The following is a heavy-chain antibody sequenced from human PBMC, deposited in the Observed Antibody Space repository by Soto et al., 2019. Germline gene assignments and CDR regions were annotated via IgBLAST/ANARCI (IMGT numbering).Heavy chain of an antibody. CDR1: GLTFSSYW. J-gene: IGHJ5*02. CDR2: IKQDGSEK. D-gene: IGHD3-10*01. V-gene: IGHV3-7*01. Sequence: EVHLVESGGGLAQPGGSLRLSCAASGLTFSSYWMTWVRQAPGKGLEWVANIKQDGSEKYYVDSVKGRFTISRDNAKNSLYLQMNNLRFEDTAVYYCARGEAIGDDPWGHGTLVTVSS. CDR3: ARGEAIGDDP.